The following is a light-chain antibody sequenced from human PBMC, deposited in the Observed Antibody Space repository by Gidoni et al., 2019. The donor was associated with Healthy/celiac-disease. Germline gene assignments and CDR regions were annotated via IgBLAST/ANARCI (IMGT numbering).Light chain of an antibody. V-gene: IGKV1-33*01. Sequence: DIQMTQSPSSLSASVGDRVTITCQASQDISNYLNWYQQKPGKAPKLLIYDASNLQTGVPSRFSGSGTGTDFTFTISSMQPEDIATYYCQRYENLPREFTFGPGTKVDIK. CDR3: QRYENLPREFT. CDR1: QDISNY. CDR2: DAS. J-gene: IGKJ3*01.